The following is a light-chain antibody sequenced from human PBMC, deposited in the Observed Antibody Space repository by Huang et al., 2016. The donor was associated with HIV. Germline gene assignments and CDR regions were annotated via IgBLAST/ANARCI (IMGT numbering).Light chain of an antibody. CDR2: STS. J-gene: IGKJ1*01. Sequence: DIQMTQSPSSLSAFVGNTVTITCRASQGISNSVAWYQQKPGKAPKLLLYSTSRLESGVPSRFRGGGSGTDYTLTISSLQPDDVATYYCQQYYTSPTFGQGSKVEIK. CDR3: QQYYTSPT. V-gene: IGKV1-NL1*01. CDR1: QGISNS.